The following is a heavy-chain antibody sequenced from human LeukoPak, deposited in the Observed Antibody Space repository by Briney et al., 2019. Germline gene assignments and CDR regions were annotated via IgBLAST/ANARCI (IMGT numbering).Heavy chain of an antibody. D-gene: IGHD4-17*01. J-gene: IGHJ4*02. V-gene: IGHV3-48*01. CDR2: ISSSSSTI. CDR1: GFTFSSYS. Sequence: GGSLRLSCAASGFTFSSYSMNWVRQAPGKGLEWVSYISSSSSTIYYADSVKGRFTISRDNAKNSLYLQMNSLRAEDTVVYYCARDHYGDYGDYWGQGTLVTVSS. CDR3: ARDHYGDYGDY.